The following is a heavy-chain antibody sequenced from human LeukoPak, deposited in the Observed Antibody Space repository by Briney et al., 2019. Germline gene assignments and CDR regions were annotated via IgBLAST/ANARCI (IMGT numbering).Heavy chain of an antibody. CDR3: ARDNWGSFDY. J-gene: IGHJ4*02. V-gene: IGHV3-74*01. Sequence: GGSLRLSCVGSGFTFSAYWMGWVRQAPGQGLEYVSHMSNDGSYTVYADSVKGRFTISRENAKNMVYLQMNSLRAEDTAVYYCARDNWGSFDYWGQGVLITVSS. CDR1: GFTFSAYW. CDR2: MSNDGSYT. D-gene: IGHD7-27*01.